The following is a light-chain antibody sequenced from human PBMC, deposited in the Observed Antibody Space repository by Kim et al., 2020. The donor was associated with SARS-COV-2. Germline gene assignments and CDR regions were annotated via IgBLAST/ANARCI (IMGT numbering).Light chain of an antibody. V-gene: IGLV3-21*04. Sequence: SYELTQPPSVSVAPGKTATIPCGGNNIDTKSVHWYQQKPGQAPVRLIYNDNDRPSGIPERFSGPNSGTTATLTISRVEGGDEADYSCQVWDSSRDHPVFGGGTKLTVL. J-gene: IGLJ3*02. CDR1: NIDTKS. CDR3: QVWDSSRDHPV. CDR2: NDN.